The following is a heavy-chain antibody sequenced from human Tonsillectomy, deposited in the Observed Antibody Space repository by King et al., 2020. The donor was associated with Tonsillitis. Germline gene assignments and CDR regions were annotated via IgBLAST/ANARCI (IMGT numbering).Heavy chain of an antibody. D-gene: IGHD2-15*01. CDR2: IWYDGSNK. CDR3: ARDGGDCGGGYCYSSFDY. V-gene: IGHV3-33*08. CDR1: GFNFSSYG. J-gene: IGHJ4*02. Sequence: QLVQSGGGVVQPGRSLRLSCEASGFNFSSYGMHWVRQAPGKGLEWVAMIWYDGSNKYYVDVVKGRFTISRDNPKNTLYLQMNSLRAEDTAVYYCARDGGDCGGGYCYSSFDYWGQGTLITVSS.